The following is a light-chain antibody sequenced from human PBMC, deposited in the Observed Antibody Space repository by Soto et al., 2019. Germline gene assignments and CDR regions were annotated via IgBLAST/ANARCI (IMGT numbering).Light chain of an antibody. Sequence: QSVLTQPPSASGSPGQSVTISCTGSISDVGGYNYVSWYQQHPGKAPKLMIYEVSEWPLGVPDRFSASKSGNTASLTVSGLQAEDEADYYCSSYAGSSNWVFGGGTKVTVL. CDR2: EVS. CDR1: ISDVGGYNY. CDR3: SSYAGSSNWV. V-gene: IGLV2-8*01. J-gene: IGLJ3*02.